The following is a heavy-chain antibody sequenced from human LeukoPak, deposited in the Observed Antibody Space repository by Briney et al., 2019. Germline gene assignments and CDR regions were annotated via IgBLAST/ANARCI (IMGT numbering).Heavy chain of an antibody. D-gene: IGHD5-24*01. V-gene: IGHV3-7*01. J-gene: IGHJ4*02. CDR3: ARDPGWLQFRGEDYFDY. Sequence: GGSLRLSCAASGFTFSSYWMNWVRQAPGKGLEWVANIKQDGSEKYYVDSVKGRFTISRDNAKNSLYLQMNSLRAEDTAVYYCARDPGWLQFRGEDYFDYWGQGTLVTVSS. CDR2: IKQDGSEK. CDR1: GFTFSSYW.